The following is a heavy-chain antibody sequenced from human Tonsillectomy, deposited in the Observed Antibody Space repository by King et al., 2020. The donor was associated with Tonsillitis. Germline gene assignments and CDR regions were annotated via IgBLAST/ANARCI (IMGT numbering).Heavy chain of an antibody. CDR3: AREDENWFDP. J-gene: IGHJ5*02. CDR2: INPNRGGT. V-gene: IGHV1-2*02. Sequence: VQLVESGAEVKKPGASVKVSCKASGYTFTGYHIHWVRQAPGQGLEWMGWINPNRGGTNYAQKFQGRVTMTRDTSIGTTYMELSRLRSDDTAMYYCAREDENWFDPWGQGTLVTVSS. CDR1: GYTFTGYH.